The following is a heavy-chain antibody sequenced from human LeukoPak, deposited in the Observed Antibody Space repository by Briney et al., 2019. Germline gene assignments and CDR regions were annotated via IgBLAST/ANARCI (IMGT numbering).Heavy chain of an antibody. V-gene: IGHV4-30-4*08. CDR1: GGSISSGDYY. J-gene: IGHJ2*01. Sequence: SETLSLTCTVSGGSISSGDYYWRWIRQPPGKGLEWIGYIYYSGSTYYNPSLKSRVTISVDTSKNQFSLKLSSVTAADTAVYYCATNTAAGNYWYFDLWGRGTLVTVSS. D-gene: IGHD6-13*01. CDR3: ATNTAAGNYWYFDL. CDR2: IYYSGST.